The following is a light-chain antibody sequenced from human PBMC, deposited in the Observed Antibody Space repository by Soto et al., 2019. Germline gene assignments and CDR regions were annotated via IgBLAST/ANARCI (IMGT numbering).Light chain of an antibody. J-gene: IGKJ5*01. V-gene: IGKV1D-12*01. CDR2: AAS. CDR3: QQANSFPST. Sequence: DIQMTQSPSSVSASVGDRVTITCRASQGINNWLVWYQQKPGKAPKLLIYAASTLHSGVPSRFSGSGSGTDFTLTITSLQPEDFATYYCQQANSFPSTFGQGTRLEIK. CDR1: QGINNW.